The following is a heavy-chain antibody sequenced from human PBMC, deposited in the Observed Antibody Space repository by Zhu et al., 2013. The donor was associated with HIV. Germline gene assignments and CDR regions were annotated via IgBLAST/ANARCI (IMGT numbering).Heavy chain of an antibody. V-gene: IGHV1-69*06. CDR2: IMPVFGTT. D-gene: IGHD2-8*01. CDR1: GGKLKYTA. Sequence: QLQLVQSGAEVKRPGSSVKVSCQASGGKLKYTAISWLRRAPGQGLEWMGSIMPVFGTTKYEQSFQGRLTISADTSKTTVFMELRSLTSEDTAVYYCARVPTTDDNGGGPDFWGQGTLVTVSS. J-gene: IGHJ4*02. CDR3: ARVPTTDDNGGGPDF.